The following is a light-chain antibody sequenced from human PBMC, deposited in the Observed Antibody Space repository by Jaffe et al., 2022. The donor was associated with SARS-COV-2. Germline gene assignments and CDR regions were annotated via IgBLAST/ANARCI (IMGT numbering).Light chain of an antibody. J-gene: IGLJ3*02. Sequence: QAVLTQPSSLSASPGASASLTCTLRSGTNVGTYRIYWYQQKPGSPPQYLLRYKSDSDKHQGSGVPSRFSGSKDASANAGILLISGLQSEDEADYYCMIWHSSAWVFGGGTKLTVL. CDR1: SGTNVGTYR. V-gene: IGLV5-45*03. CDR3: MIWHSSAWV. CDR2: YKSDSDK.